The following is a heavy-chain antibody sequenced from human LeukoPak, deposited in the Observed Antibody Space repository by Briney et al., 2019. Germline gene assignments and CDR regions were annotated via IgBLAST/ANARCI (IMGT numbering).Heavy chain of an antibody. CDR1: GYSISSGYY. V-gene: IGHV4-38-2*02. Sequence: SETLSLTCTVSGYSISSGYYWGWIRQPPGKGLEWIGSIYHSGSTYYNPSLKSRVTISVDTSKNQFSLKLSSVTAADTAVYYCARGRRDVLLWFGELFNFDYWGQGTLVTVSS. CDR2: IYHSGST. CDR3: ARGRRDVLLWFGELFNFDY. J-gene: IGHJ4*02. D-gene: IGHD3-10*01.